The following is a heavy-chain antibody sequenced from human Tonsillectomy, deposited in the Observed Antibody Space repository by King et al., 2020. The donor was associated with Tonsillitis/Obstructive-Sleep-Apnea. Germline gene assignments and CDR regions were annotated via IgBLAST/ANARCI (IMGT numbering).Heavy chain of an antibody. V-gene: IGHV6-1*01. D-gene: IGHD3-22*01. CDR1: GDSVSSTSAA. CDR2: TYYRSRWYN. J-gene: IGHJ3*02. Sequence: VQLPQSGPGLVKPSQTLSVTCALSGDSVSSTSAAWNWIRQSPSRGLEWLGRTYYRSRWYNDYAASVKSRISINADTSKNDFTLQVNSVTPEDTAVYYCAREYFYDSSGYRADAFDIWGQGTMVTVSP. CDR3: AREYFYDSSGYRADAFDI.